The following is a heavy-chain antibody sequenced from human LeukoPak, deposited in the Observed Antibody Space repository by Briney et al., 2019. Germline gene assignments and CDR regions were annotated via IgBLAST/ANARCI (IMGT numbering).Heavy chain of an antibody. V-gene: IGHV4-39*01. CDR2: IYYSKNT. D-gene: IGHD5-18*01. J-gene: IGHJ4*02. CDR1: GGSISSSGAY. Sequence: SETLSLTCTVSGGSISSSGAYWGWIRQPPGKGLEWIGSIYYSKNTYYNPSLKSRVTISADTSKNQFSLTLGSVSATDTAVYYCVSPRGFSYGYFDYWGQGTLVTVSS. CDR3: VSPRGFSYGYFDY.